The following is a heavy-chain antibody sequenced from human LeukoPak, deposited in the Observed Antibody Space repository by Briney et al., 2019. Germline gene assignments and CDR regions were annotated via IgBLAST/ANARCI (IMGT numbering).Heavy chain of an antibody. CDR1: GFTFSSYA. J-gene: IGHJ6*02. CDR3: ARDLLEVGILYGMDV. Sequence: GGSLRLSCAASGFTFSSYAMHWVRQAPGKGLEWVAVISYDGSNKYYADSVKGRFTISRDNSKNTLYLQMNSLRAEDTVVYYCARDLLEVGILYGMDVWGQGTTVTVSS. D-gene: IGHD3-3*01. V-gene: IGHV3-30-3*01. CDR2: ISYDGSNK.